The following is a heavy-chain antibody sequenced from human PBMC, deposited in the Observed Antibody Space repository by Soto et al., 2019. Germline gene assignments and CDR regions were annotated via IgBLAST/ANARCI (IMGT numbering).Heavy chain of an antibody. CDR2: ISSDGSNK. V-gene: IGHV3-30*18. J-gene: IGHJ4*02. CDR3: AKDRLGVTYYDILTGYSPPLCDY. CDR1: GFTFSSYG. D-gene: IGHD3-9*01. Sequence: QVQLVESGGGVVQPGRSLRLSCAASGFTFSSYGMHWVRQAPGKGLEWVAVISSDGSNKYYADSVKGRFTISRDNSKNTLYLQMTSLRAEDTAVYYCAKDRLGVTYYDILTGYSPPLCDYWGQGTLVTVSS.